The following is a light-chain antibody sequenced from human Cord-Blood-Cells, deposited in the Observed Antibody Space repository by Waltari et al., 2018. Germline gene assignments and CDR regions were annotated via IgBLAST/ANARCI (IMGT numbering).Light chain of an antibody. CDR2: EVS. Sequence: QSALTPPASASGSPGQSITLSCSGTSRDVGGSTYVSWYQPHPGKTPKLIVYEVSNRPSGVSNRFSGSKSGNTASLTISGLQAEDEADYYGSSYTSSSTWVFGGGTKLTVL. V-gene: IGLV2-14*03. CDR3: SSYTSSSTWV. J-gene: IGLJ3*02. CDR1: SRDVGGSTY.